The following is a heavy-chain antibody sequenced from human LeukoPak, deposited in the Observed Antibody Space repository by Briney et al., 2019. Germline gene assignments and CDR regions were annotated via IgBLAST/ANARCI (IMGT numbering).Heavy chain of an antibody. V-gene: IGHV1-2*06. J-gene: IGHJ4*02. CDR1: GYTFTGYS. CDR3: ARDLSSTSNWEFDF. D-gene: IGHD1-26*01. Sequence: ASVKVSCKXSGYTFTGYSMHWVRQAPGQGLEWMGRINLNSGGTYYAQNFQGRVTMTRDTSISTAYVELSRLTSDDTAMYYCARDLSSTSNWEFDFWGQGTLVTVSS. CDR2: INLNSGGT.